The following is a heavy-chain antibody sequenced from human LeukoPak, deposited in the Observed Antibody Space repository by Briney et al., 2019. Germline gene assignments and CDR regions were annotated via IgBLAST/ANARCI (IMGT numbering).Heavy chain of an antibody. Sequence: GRSLRLSCAASGFTFDDYTMHWVRQAPGKGLEWVSLISWDGGSTYYADSVKGRFTISRDNSKNSLYLQMNSLRTEDTALYYCAKDMGRSPYYYYGMDVWGQGTTVTVSS. CDR3: AKDMGRSPYYYYGMDV. J-gene: IGHJ6*02. D-gene: IGHD1-26*01. CDR1: GFTFDDYT. V-gene: IGHV3-43*01. CDR2: ISWDGGST.